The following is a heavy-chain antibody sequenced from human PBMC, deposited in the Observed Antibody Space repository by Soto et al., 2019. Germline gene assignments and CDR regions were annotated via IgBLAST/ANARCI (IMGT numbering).Heavy chain of an antibody. Sequence: GXTVKVSCKASGYRFSSYAIQWVRQAPGQRLEWMGWINVGNGNTKYSQKFQDRVTIIRDTSANTAYMEVSSLRSEDTAVYYCARSEETYKDLLTFMYLYYYYLGMDVCGQRSTVPVSS. CDR2: INVGNGNT. V-gene: IGHV1-3*01. CDR1: GYRFSSYA. J-gene: IGHJ6*02. CDR3: ARSEETYKDLLTFMYLYYYYLGMDV. D-gene: IGHD3-9*01.